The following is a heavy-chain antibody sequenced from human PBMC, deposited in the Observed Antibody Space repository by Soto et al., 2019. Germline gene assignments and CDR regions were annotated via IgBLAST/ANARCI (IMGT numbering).Heavy chain of an antibody. CDR1: GYTFTSYG. J-gene: IGHJ4*02. CDR2: ISAYNGNT. V-gene: IGHV1-18*01. Sequence: ASVKVSCKASGYTFTSYGISRVRQAPGQGLEWMGWISAYNGNTNYAQKLQGRVTMTTDTSASTAYMELRSLRSDDTAVYYCARVGLLIAVAGSDYWGQGTLVTVSS. D-gene: IGHD6-19*01. CDR3: ARVGLLIAVAGSDY.